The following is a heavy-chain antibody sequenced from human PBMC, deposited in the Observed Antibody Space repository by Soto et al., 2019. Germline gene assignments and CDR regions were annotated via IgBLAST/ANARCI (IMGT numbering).Heavy chain of an antibody. CDR2: VYSSGTT. D-gene: IGHD3-10*01. J-gene: IGHJ4*02. V-gene: IGHV4-4*07. CDR1: GGSINSYW. Sequence: SETLSLTCNVSGGSINSYWWSWIRQPAGKGLEWIGRVYSSGTTDYNPSLNSRVTMSIETSKNQFSLKLSSVTAADTAVYYCARDIGSYAYGEGYWGQGIQVTVSS. CDR3: ARDIGSYAYGEGY.